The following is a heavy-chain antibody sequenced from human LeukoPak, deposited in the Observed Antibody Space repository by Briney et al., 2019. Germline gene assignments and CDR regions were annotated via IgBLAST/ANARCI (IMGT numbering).Heavy chain of an antibody. Sequence: PGGSLRLSCAASGFTFSDHALHWVRQTPGKGLEWLTLISYDGRSKYYADSVRGRFTVSRDNSKNTLDLQMNAVRPEDTAVYYCARGKNKNMATVIDYWGLGTLVTVSS. CDR3: ARGKNKNMATVIDY. J-gene: IGHJ4*02. CDR1: GFTFSDHA. D-gene: IGHD5-24*01. CDR2: ISYDGRSK. V-gene: IGHV3-30*04.